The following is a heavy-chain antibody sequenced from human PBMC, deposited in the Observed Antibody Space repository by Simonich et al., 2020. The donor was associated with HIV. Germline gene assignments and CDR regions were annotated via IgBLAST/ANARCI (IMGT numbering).Heavy chain of an antibody. V-gene: IGHV3-72*01. CDR2: TRNKANSYTT. D-gene: IGHD3-22*01. CDR1: GFTFSDHY. Sequence: EVQLVESGGGLVQPGGSLRLSCAASGFTFSDHYMDWVRQAPGEGLEWVGRTRNKANSYTTKNAASVKGRFTISRDDSRNSLYLQMNTLKTEDTAVYYCARGARLTTDSYYYGMDVWGQGTTVTVSS. CDR3: ARGARLTTDSYYYGMDV. J-gene: IGHJ6*02.